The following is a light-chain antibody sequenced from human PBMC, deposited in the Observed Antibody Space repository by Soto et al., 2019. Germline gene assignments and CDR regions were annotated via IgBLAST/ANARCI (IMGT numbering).Light chain of an antibody. J-gene: IGKJ4*01. CDR2: DAS. CDR1: QSVNSD. V-gene: IGKV3-20*01. CDR3: QQYATSPLT. Sequence: EVVLTQSPGTLSLSPGERSTLSCRASQSVNSDLAWYHQKPGQAPRLLISDASNRATGIPDRFSGTGSGTDFTLTISRLEPGDFAVYYCQQYATSPLTFGGGTKVDIK.